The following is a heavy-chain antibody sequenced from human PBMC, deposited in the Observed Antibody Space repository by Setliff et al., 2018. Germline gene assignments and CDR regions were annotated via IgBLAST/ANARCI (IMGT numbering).Heavy chain of an antibody. CDR3: VKGTLPYCTGPTCYPLDH. Sequence: GGSLRLSCAASGFTFSNYAMSWVRQAPGKGLEWVSAIDESGGGTYYADSVKGRFTISRDNSKNTLYLQMNSLRAEDTAVYYCVKGTLPYCTGPTCYPLDHWGQGTLVTVSS. J-gene: IGHJ4*02. V-gene: IGHV3-23*01. CDR1: GFTFSNYA. CDR2: IDESGGGT. D-gene: IGHD2-8*02.